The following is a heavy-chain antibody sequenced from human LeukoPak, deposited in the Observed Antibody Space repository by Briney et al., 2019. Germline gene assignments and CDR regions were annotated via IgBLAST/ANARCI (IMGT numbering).Heavy chain of an antibody. V-gene: IGHV4-34*01. CDR1: GGSFSGYY. J-gene: IGHJ4*02. Sequence: KTSETLSLTCAVYGGSFSGYYWSWIRQPPGKGLEWIGEINHIGSTNYNPSLKSRVTISVDTSKNQFSLKLSSVTAADTAVYYCATLGYCSSTSCYATDYWGQGTLVTVSS. CDR3: ATLGYCSSTSCYATDY. CDR2: INHIGST. D-gene: IGHD2-2*01.